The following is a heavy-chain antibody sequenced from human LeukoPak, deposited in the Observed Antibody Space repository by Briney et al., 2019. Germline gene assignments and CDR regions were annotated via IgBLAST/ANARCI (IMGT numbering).Heavy chain of an antibody. D-gene: IGHD3-22*01. CDR3: ARDYYDSSGYYYDA. CDR1: GFTFSSYS. Sequence: GGSLRLSCAASGFTFSSYSMNGVRQAPGKRLEWVSSISSSSSYIYYADSVKGRFTISRDSAKNSLYLQMNSLRAEDTAVYYCARDYYDSSGYYYDAWGQGTLVTVSS. V-gene: IGHV3-21*01. J-gene: IGHJ5*02. CDR2: ISSSSSYI.